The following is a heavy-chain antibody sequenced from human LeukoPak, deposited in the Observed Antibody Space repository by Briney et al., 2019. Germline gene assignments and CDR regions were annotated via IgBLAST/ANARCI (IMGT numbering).Heavy chain of an antibody. J-gene: IGHJ4*02. CDR2: ISYSGST. D-gene: IGHD6-13*01. CDR3: ARGFRAAAGRVPYYFDY. V-gene: IGHV4-39*07. CDR1: GDSISSSSYN. Sequence: SETLSLTCSVSGDSISSSSYNWGWIRQPPGKGLEWIGSISYSGSTKYNPSLKSRVTMSVDTSKKQFSLKLSSVTAADTAVYYCARGFRAAAGRVPYYFDYWGQGTLVTVSS.